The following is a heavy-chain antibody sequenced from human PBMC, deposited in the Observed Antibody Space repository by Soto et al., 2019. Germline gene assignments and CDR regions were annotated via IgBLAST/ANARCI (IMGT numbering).Heavy chain of an antibody. CDR2: INSDGTNT. CDR1: GFTFTNYW. J-gene: IGHJ5*02. V-gene: IGHV3-74*01. CDR3: ASPPTNLDYDDDTWFDP. Sequence: GGSLRLSCVASGFTFTNYWMHWVRQAPGKGLVWVSYINSDGTNTYYADSVKGRFTISRNNAKNFMYLQMDSLRAGDTAVYYCASPPTNLDYDDDTWFDPWGQGTLVTVSS. D-gene: IGHD4-17*01.